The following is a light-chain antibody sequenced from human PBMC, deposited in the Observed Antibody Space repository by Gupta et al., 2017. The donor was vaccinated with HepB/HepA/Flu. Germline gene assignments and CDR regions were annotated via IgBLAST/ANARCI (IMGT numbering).Light chain of an antibody. CDR3: LQDDTYPPT. J-gene: IGKJ1*01. CDR2: AAS. Sequence: IQMTQSPSSLSASIGDRVAITCRASQGIRNDVSWYQQKPGKAPKLLIFAASSLQSGVPSRFSGSGSGTDFTLTISRLQPEDFATYYCLQDDTYPPTFGQGTKVEVK. CDR1: QGIRND. V-gene: IGKV1-6*01.